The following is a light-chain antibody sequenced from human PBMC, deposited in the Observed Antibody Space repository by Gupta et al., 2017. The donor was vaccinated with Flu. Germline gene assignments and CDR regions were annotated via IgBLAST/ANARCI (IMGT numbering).Light chain of an antibody. J-gene: IGKJ2*01. Sequence: DIQMTQSPSTLSASIGDRVTITCRTTQSISSWLAWYQQKPGKAPKLLIFKASTLESGVPSRFSGSGSGTEFTLTISSRQPDDFATYYCQQENSYPYTFGQGTKVEIK. V-gene: IGKV1-5*03. CDR3: QQENSYPYT. CDR1: QSISSW. CDR2: KAS.